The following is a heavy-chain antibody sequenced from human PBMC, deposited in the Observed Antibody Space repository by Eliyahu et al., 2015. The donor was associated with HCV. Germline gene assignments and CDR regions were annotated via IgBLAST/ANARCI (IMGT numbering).Heavy chain of an antibody. D-gene: IGHD3-22*01. CDR2: ISVYSGTT. CDR3: AKPQWGGDYFGGFHD. CDR1: GYXFXXFS. V-gene: IGHV1-18*01. Sequence: QVQLVQSGAEVKKPGASXKVSCKASGYXFXXFSIXWVRQAPGKGLEXLGWISVYSGTTKYAQKVQDRSTLTTDTSTDTAYMELRGLRFDDTAVYFCAKPQWGGDYFGGFHDWGQGTLVAVSS. J-gene: IGHJ4*02.